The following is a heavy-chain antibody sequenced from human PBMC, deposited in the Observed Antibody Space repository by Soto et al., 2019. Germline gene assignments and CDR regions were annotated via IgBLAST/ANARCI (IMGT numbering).Heavy chain of an antibody. V-gene: IGHV6-1*01. J-gene: IGHJ6*02. Sequence: SQTLALACGISGDSVSSNSAACNVIRQSPSRGLEWLGRTYYRSKWYNDYAVSVKSRITINPDTSKNQFSLQLNSVTPEDTAVYYCAREVVEPAAYYYGMDVWGQGTTVTVSS. D-gene: IGHD2-21*01. CDR2: TYYRSKWYN. CDR3: AREVVEPAAYYYGMDV. CDR1: GDSVSSNSAA.